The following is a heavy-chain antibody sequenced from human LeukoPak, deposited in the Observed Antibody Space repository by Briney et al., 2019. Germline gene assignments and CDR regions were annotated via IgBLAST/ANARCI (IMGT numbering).Heavy chain of an antibody. J-gene: IGHJ5*02. Sequence: SETLSLTCAVYGGSFSGYYWSWIRQPPGKGLEWIGEINHSGSTNYNPSLKSRVTISVDTSKNQFSLKLSSVTAADTAVYYCARVQITMVREVDRDQKTVAVVAYNWFDPWGQGTLVTVSS. D-gene: IGHD3-10*01. CDR1: GGSFSGYY. CDR2: INHSGST. CDR3: ARVQITMVREVDRDQKTVAVVAYNWFDP. V-gene: IGHV4-34*01.